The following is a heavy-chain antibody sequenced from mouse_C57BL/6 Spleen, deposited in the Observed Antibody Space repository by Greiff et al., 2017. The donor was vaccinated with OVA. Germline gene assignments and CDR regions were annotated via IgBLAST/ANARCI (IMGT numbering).Heavy chain of an antibody. V-gene: IGHV3-1*01. CDR3: ARGVDGYPDY. J-gene: IGHJ2*01. Sequence: EVKLQESGPGMVKPSQSLSLTCTVTGYSITSGYDWHWIRHFPGNKLEWMGYISYSGSTNYNPSLKSRISITHDTSKNHFFLKLNSVTTEDTATYYCARGVDGYPDYWGQGTTLTVSS. CDR2: ISYSGST. D-gene: IGHD2-3*01. CDR1: GYSITSGYD.